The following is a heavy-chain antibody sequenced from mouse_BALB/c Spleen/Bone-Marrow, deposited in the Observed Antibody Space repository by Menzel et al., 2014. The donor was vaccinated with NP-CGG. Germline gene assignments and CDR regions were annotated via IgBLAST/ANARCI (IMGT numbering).Heavy chain of an antibody. CDR3: ARLGYYGWFAY. D-gene: IGHD2-3*01. J-gene: IGHJ3*01. CDR1: GFDLSRYW. V-gene: IGHV4-1*02. Sequence: EVQGVESGGGLVQPGGSLKLSCAASGFDLSRYWMSWVRQAPGKGLEWIGEINPGSNTINYTPSLKDKFIISRDNAKNTLYLQMSKVRSEDTALYYCARLGYYGWFAYWGQGTLVTVSA. CDR2: INPGSNTI.